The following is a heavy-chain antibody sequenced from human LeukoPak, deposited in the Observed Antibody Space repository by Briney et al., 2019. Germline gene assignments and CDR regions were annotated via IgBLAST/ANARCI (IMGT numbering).Heavy chain of an antibody. Sequence: ASVKVSCKASGYTFTGYYMHWVRQAPGQGLEWMGWINPNSGGTNYAQKFQGRVTMTRDTSISTAYMELSRLRSDDTAVYYCARRGWFGEFDFDYWGQGTLVTVSS. CDR1: GYTFTGYY. D-gene: IGHD3-10*01. CDR3: ARRGWFGEFDFDY. V-gene: IGHV1-2*02. J-gene: IGHJ4*02. CDR2: INPNSGGT.